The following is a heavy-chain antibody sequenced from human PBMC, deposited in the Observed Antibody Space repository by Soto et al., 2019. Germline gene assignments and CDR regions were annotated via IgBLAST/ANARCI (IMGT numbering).Heavy chain of an antibody. J-gene: IGHJ4*02. CDR2: IKQDGSEK. CDR1: GFTFISYW. V-gene: IGHV3-7*01. D-gene: IGHD6-13*01. Sequence: GGSLRLSCAASGFTFISYWISFVRHSPGEWLEWVANIKQDGSEKYYVDSVKGRFTISRDNAKNSLYLQMNSLRAEDTAVYYCARDGQLVINYFDYWGQGTLVTVSS. CDR3: ARDGQLVINYFDY.